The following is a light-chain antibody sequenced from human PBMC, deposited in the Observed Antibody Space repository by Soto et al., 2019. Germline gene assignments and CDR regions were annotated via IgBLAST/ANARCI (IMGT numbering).Light chain of an antibody. J-gene: IGKJ1*01. V-gene: IGKV1-8*01. CDR3: QQYYSYAWT. Sequence: AIRMTQSPSSLSASTGDRVTNTCRASQGSSSYSDWYQQKTGKATKLLIYAASTLKSGVPSRFTGSGSGTDFTLTIRCLQSEDFATYYCQQYYSYAWTFGQGTKVDI. CDR2: AAS. CDR1: QGSSSY.